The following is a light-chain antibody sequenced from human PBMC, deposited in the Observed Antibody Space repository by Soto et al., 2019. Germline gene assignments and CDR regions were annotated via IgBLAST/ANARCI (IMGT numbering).Light chain of an antibody. V-gene: IGLV2-14*01. CDR2: EVS. CDR1: SSDVGGYNY. J-gene: IGLJ2*01. Sequence: QSVLTQPASVSGSPGQSITISCTGTSSDVGGYNYVSWYQQHPGKAPKLMIYEVSNRPSGVSNRFSGSKSGNTASLTSSGLQAEDEADYYCSSYTRSSTLVFGGGTKLTVL. CDR3: SSYTRSSTLV.